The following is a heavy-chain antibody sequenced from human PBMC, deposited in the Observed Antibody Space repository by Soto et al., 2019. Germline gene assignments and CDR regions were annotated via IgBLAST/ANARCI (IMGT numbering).Heavy chain of an antibody. V-gene: IGHV3-74*01. D-gene: IGHD2-21*02. J-gene: IGHJ4*02. CDR1: GVTFSNYY. CDR3: ARVPNCHSSGCYSYFDL. CDR2: ISSDGTTT. Sequence: EMQLVESGGGLVQPGGSLRLSCAASGVTFSNYYMHWVRQAPGKGPVWVSRISSDGTTTTYADSVKGRFTISRDNAKNTLYLQVNSLRADDTAVYYCARVPNCHSSGCYSYFDLWGQGALVTVSS.